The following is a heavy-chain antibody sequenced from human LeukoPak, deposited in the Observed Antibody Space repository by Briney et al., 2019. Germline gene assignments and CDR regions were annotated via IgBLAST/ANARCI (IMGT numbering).Heavy chain of an antibody. J-gene: IGHJ4*02. CDR1: RYTFTSYY. CDR2: INPTGGST. V-gene: IGHV1-46*03. D-gene: IGHD3-3*01. CDR3: ARAPDYDFWSGYSQTHFHY. Sequence: ASVKVSCNASRYTFTSYYMHWVRQAPGQGLEWMGIINPTGGSTSYAQKFQGRVTMTRDTSTSTVYMELSSLRSEDTAVYYCARAPDYDFWSGYSQTHFHYWGQGTLVTVSS.